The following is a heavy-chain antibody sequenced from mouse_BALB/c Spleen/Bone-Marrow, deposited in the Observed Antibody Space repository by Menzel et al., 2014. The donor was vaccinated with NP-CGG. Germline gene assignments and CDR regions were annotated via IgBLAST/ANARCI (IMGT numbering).Heavy chain of an antibody. CDR2: IYPGDDDT. Sequence: QVQLQQSGAELVRPGSSVKISCKASGYAFSLYWVNWVKQRPGQGLEWIGQIYPGDDDTDYNGKFKGKATLTADRSSSTAYMQLGSLTSEDSAVYFCARGGISIDYWGHGTTPTVSS. J-gene: IGHJ2*01. V-gene: IGHV1-80*01. CDR3: ARGGISIDY. CDR1: GYAFSLYW.